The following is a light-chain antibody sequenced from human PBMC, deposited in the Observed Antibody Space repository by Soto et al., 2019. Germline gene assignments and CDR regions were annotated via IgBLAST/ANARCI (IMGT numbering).Light chain of an antibody. V-gene: IGKV3-20*01. CDR1: QSVSTGY. CDR3: QHEGSSPT. CDR2: GAS. J-gene: IGKJ1*01. Sequence: EIVLTQSPGTLSLSQGERPTLSSRARQSVSTGYLAWYQQKPGQAPRLLIYGASSRATGIPDRFSGSGFGTDFTLTLSRVETEAFAVYYFQHEGSSPTFSEGTKV.